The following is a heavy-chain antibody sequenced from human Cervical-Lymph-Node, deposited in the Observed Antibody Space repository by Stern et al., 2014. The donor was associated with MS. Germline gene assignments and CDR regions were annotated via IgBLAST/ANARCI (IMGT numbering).Heavy chain of an antibody. CDR3: AHEDTAMVMGY. CDR1: GFSLSTSGGG. Sequence: QVTLKESGTRLAKPTQTLTLTCTFSGFSLSTSGGGVGWIRQPPGKAREWLALIYWDDDKRYSPSLKSRLTITKDTSKNQVVLTMTNMDPVDTATYYCAHEDTAMVMGYWGQGTLVTVSS. J-gene: IGHJ4*02. CDR2: IYWDDDK. V-gene: IGHV2-5*02. D-gene: IGHD5-18*01.